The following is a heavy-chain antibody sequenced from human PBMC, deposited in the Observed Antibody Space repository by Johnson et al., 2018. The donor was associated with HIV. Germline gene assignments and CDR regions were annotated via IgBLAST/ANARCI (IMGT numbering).Heavy chain of an antibody. D-gene: IGHD6-19*01. CDR1: GFTFDDYG. V-gene: IGHV3-30*18. Sequence: QVQLVESGGGVVRPGGSLRLSCAASGFTFDDYGMSWVRQAPGKGLGWVAVISYDGSSKYYADSVKGRFTISRDDSKNTLYLQMNSLRAEDTAVYYCAKARSSGQGAFDIWGQGTMVTVSS. CDR3: AKARSSGQGAFDI. CDR2: ISYDGSSK. J-gene: IGHJ3*02.